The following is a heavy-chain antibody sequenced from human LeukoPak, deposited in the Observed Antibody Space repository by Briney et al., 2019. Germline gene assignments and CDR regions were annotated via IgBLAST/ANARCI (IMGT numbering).Heavy chain of an antibody. D-gene: IGHD3-10*01. CDR1: GYTFTSYG. J-gene: IGHJ6*03. V-gene: IGHV1-18*01. CDR2: ISAYNGNT. CDR3: ALLTITMVRGVPNYYYYMDV. Sequence: ASVKVSCKASGYTFTSYGISWVRQAPGQGLEWMGWISAYNGNTNYAQKLQGRVTMTTDTSTSTAYMELRSLRSDDTAVYYCALLTITMVRGVPNYYYYMDVWGKGTTVTVSS.